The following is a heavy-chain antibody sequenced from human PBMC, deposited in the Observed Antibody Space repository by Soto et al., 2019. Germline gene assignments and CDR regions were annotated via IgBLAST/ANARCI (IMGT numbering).Heavy chain of an antibody. Sequence: PGGSLRLSCAASGFTVSSNYMSWVRQAPGKGLEWVSVIYSGGSTYYADSVKGRFTISRDNAKNTLYLQMNSLRAEDTAVYYCATRIGSGWYPFDYWGQGTQVTVSS. V-gene: IGHV3-53*01. J-gene: IGHJ4*02. CDR2: IYSGGST. CDR3: ATRIGSGWYPFDY. D-gene: IGHD6-19*01. CDR1: GFTVSSNY.